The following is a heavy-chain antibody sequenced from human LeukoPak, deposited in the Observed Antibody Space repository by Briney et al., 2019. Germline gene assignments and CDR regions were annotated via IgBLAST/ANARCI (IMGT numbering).Heavy chain of an antibody. CDR1: GFTFSSYG. J-gene: IGHJ4*02. CDR3: ASAIGSIWYEFDY. D-gene: IGHD6-13*01. Sequence: GGSLRLSCAASGFTFSSYGMHWVRQAPGKGLEWVAVIWYDGSNKYYADSVKGRFTISRDNSKNTLYLQMNSLRADDTAVYYCASAIGSIWYEFDYWGQGTLVTVSS. V-gene: IGHV3-33*01. CDR2: IWYDGSNK.